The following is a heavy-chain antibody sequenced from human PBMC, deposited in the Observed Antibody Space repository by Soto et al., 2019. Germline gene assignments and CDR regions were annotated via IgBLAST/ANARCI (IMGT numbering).Heavy chain of an antibody. CDR3: ARVGTAMARDY. Sequence: QVPLVQSGAEVKKPGSSVKVSCKASGGTFSSYAISWVRQAPGQGLEWMGGIIPIFGTANYAQKVQGRVTITADESTSPAYMELSSLRSEDTSVYYWARVGTAMARDYWGQGTLVTVST. D-gene: IGHD5-18*01. CDR2: IIPIFGTA. V-gene: IGHV1-69*12. J-gene: IGHJ4*02. CDR1: GGTFSSYA.